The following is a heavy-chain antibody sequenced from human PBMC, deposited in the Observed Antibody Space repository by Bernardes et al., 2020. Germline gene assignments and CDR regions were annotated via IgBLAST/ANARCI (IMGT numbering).Heavy chain of an antibody. D-gene: IGHD2-21*01. CDR2: IYPGESET. V-gene: IGHV5-51*01. CDR1: GYSFSSYW. Sequence: GASLKISGKGSGYSFSSYWIGWVRQMPGKGLEWMGIIYPGESETRYSPSFQGQVTMSADKSISTAYLQWSSLKASDTAIYYCATSTSRPARGEFDYWGQGTLVTVSS. CDR3: ATSTSRPARGEFDY. J-gene: IGHJ4*02.